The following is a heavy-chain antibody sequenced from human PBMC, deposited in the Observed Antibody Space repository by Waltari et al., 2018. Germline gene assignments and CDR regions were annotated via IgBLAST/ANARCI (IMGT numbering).Heavy chain of an antibody. CDR1: GYTFIDYF. Sequence: EVQLVQSGAEVKKPGATVKISCKASGYTFIDYFMHWVQQAPGKGLAWVGRIDPEDVETVYAEKFQGRVTITADTSTDTSYLELSSLRSDDTAVYYCAPLPGGSGQTFDYWGQGTLLTVSS. CDR2: IDPEDVET. J-gene: IGHJ4*02. D-gene: IGHD3-10*01. V-gene: IGHV1-69-2*01. CDR3: APLPGGSGQTFDY.